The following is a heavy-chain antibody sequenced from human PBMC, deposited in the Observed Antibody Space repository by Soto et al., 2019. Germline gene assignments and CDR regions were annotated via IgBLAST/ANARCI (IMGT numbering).Heavy chain of an antibody. CDR3: AKLRGRGSSSWDLDFDY. J-gene: IGHJ4*02. D-gene: IGHD6-13*01. CDR1: GFTFSSYA. Sequence: GSLRLSCAASGFTFSSYAMSWVRQAPGKGLEWVSAISGSGGSTYYADSVKGRFTNSRDNSKNTLYLQMNSLRAEDTAVYYCAKLRGRGSSSWDLDFDYWGQGTLVTVSS. V-gene: IGHV3-23*01. CDR2: ISGSGGST.